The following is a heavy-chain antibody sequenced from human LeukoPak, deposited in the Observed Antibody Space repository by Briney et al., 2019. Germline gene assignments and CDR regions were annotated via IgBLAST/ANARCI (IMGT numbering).Heavy chain of an antibody. Sequence: SGGSLRLSCAASGFTFGSYSMSWVRQAPGKGLEWVSSISGSGDNTYYADSVKGRFTISRDNSKNTLYLQMTSLRAEDTAVYYCAKDYPAYYYDSSGGFDYWGQGALVTVSS. V-gene: IGHV3-23*01. J-gene: IGHJ4*02. D-gene: IGHD3-22*01. CDR3: AKDYPAYYYDSSGGFDY. CDR2: ISGSGDNT. CDR1: GFTFGSYS.